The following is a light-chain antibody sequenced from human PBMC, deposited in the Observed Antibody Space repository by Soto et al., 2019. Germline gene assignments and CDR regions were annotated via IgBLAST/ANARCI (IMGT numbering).Light chain of an antibody. CDR2: EES. V-gene: IGKV1-9*01. CDR1: QAITNK. CDR3: QQVKSYPRT. J-gene: IGKJ4*01. Sequence: DIHLTQSPSSLSASFGDRVTITCRASQAITNKLAWYQQKPGNPPRLLIYEESTLHSGVPSRFSGRKVGTQFILTIDSLQPEDFATYYCQQVKSYPRTFGGGTKVDIK.